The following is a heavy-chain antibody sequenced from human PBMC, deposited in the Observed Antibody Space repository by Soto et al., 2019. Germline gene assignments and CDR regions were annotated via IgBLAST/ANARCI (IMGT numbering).Heavy chain of an antibody. CDR3: ARGRWLRQSFDY. D-gene: IGHD5-12*01. CDR2: INHSGST. V-gene: IGHV4-34*02. CDR1: GGSFSGYY. J-gene: IGHJ4*02. Sequence: QVQLEQWGAGLLKPSETLSLTCAVYGGSFSGYYWSWIRQPPGKGLEWIGEINHSGSTNYNPSLNSRGTTSLDTAKNQFALNLYSVTAADTAVYYCARGRWLRQSFDYWGQGTLVTVSS.